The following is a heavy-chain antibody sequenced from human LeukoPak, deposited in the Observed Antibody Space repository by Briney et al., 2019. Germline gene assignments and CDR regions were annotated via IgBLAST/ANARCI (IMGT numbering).Heavy chain of an antibody. CDR2: IKSKTEGGTT. D-gene: IGHD3-3*01. Sequence: KPGGSLRLSCAASGFTFGNAWMSWVRQAPGKGLEWVGRIKSKTEGGTTDYAAPVKGRFTISRDDSKNTLYLEMNSLRTEDTAVYYCSQDVWSGHYSQSEYWGQGTLVTVSS. V-gene: IGHV3-15*01. J-gene: IGHJ4*02. CDR1: GFTFGNAW. CDR3: SQDVWSGHYSQSEY.